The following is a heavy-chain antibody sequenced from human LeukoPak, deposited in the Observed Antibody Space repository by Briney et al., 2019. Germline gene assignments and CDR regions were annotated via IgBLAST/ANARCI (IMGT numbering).Heavy chain of an antibody. J-gene: IGHJ4*02. CDR1: GFTFDDYA. Sequence: GGSLRLSCAASGFTFDDYAMHWVRRAPGKGLEWVSSINWNSGSIDYADSVKGRFTISRDNAKSSLYLQMNSLRAEDTALYYCAKDRFGELFRDYFEYWGQGTLVTVSS. CDR3: AKDRFGELFRDYFEY. CDR2: INWNSGSI. D-gene: IGHD3-10*01. V-gene: IGHV3-9*01.